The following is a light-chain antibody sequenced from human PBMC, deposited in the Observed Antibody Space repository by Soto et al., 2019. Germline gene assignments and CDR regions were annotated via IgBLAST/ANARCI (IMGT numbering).Light chain of an antibody. V-gene: IGKV3-11*01. CDR3: RQRSDWPIT. CDR1: QSVSTY. J-gene: IGKJ5*01. Sequence: EIVLTQSPASLSLSPGEGATLSCRASQSVSTYLAWSQQKFGQPPRLLIYDASKRATGIPARFSGSGSGTDFTLTINSLDPDDFAVYYCRQRSDWPITFGQGTRLEIK. CDR2: DAS.